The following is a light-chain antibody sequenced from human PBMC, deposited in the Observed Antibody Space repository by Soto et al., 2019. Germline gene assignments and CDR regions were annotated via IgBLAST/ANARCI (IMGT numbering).Light chain of an antibody. V-gene: IGLV2-14*01. J-gene: IGLJ2*01. Sequence: QSALTQPASVSGCPGQSITISCTGTSSDVGGYNYVSWYQQHPGKAPKLMIYEVSNRPSGVSNRFSGSKSGNTASLTISGLQAEDESDYHCSSYTSSTTLVFGGGTKLTVL. CDR2: EVS. CDR1: SSDVGGYNY. CDR3: SSYTSSTTLV.